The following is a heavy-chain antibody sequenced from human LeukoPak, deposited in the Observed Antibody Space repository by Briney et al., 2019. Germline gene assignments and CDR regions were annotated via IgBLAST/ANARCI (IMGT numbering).Heavy chain of an antibody. CDR1: EFSVGSNY. Sequence: GGSLRLSCAASEFSVGSNYMTWVRQAPGKGLEWVSLIYSGGSTYYADSVKGRFTISRDNSKNSLYLQMNSLRAEDTAVYYCARGIAKTTLNALDIWGQGTVVTVSS. V-gene: IGHV3-66*01. D-gene: IGHD1-1*01. J-gene: IGHJ3*02. CDR3: ARGIAKTTLNALDI. CDR2: IYSGGST.